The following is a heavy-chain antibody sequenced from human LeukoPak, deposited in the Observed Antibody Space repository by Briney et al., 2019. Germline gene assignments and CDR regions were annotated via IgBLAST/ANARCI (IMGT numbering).Heavy chain of an antibody. CDR3: ARDSSLDY. J-gene: IGHJ4*02. D-gene: IGHD6-6*01. CDR1: GVSISSSY. CDR2: IHYRGNT. V-gene: IGHV4-59*01. Sequence: SETLSLTRTVSGVSISSSYWSWIRQPPGKGLEWIGYIHYRGNTNYNPSLKSRVTISVDTSENQFSLRLSSVTAADTAIYYCARDSSLDYWGQGTLVTVSS.